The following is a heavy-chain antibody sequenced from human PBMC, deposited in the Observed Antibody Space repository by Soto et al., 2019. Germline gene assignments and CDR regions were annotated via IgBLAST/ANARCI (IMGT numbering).Heavy chain of an antibody. J-gene: IGHJ5*02. CDR1: GGSISSGDYY. CDR3: ARSGITMVRGVIITSWFDP. V-gene: IGHV4-30-4*01. Sequence: KTSETLSLTCTVSGGSISSGDYYWSWIRQPPGKGLEWIGYIYYSGSTYYNPSLKSRVTISVDTSKNQFSLKLSSVTAADTAVYYCARSGITMVRGVIITSWFDPWGQGTLVTVSS. D-gene: IGHD3-10*01. CDR2: IYYSGST.